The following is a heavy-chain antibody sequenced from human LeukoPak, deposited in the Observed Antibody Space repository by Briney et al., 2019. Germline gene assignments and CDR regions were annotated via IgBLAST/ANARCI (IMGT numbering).Heavy chain of an antibody. V-gene: IGHV3-9*01. Sequence: GRSLRLSCAASGFTFDDYAMHWVRQAPGKGLEWVSGTSWNSGSIGYADSVKGRFTISRDNAKNSLYPQMNSLRAEDTALYYCAKDGSSSWYGRYYFDYWGQGTLVTVSS. D-gene: IGHD6-13*01. CDR3: AKDGSSSWYGRYYFDY. CDR2: TSWNSGSI. CDR1: GFTFDDYA. J-gene: IGHJ4*02.